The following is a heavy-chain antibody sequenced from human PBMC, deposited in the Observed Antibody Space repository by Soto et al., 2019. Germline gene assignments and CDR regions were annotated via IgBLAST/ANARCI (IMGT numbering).Heavy chain of an antibody. V-gene: IGHV3-21*01. CDR1: GFTFSRYS. CDR2: ISSTTNYI. Sequence: GWSLRLSCAASGFTFSRYSMNWVRQAPGKGLEWVSSISSTTNYIYYADSMKGRFTVSRDNAKNSVYLDMNSLSAEDTAVYYCARESEDLTSNFDYWGQGTLVTVSS. CDR3: ARESEDLTSNFDY. J-gene: IGHJ4*02.